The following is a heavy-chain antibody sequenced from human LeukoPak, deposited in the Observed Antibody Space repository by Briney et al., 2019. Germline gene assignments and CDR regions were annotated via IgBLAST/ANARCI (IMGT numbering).Heavy chain of an antibody. CDR1: GFTFSGSA. Sequence: GGSLRLSCAASGFTFSGSAMHWVRQASGKGLEWVGRIRSKANSYATAYAASVKGRFTISRDDSKNTAYLQMNSLRVEDTAIYYCAKDSYASGRPLHTFDVWGQGTMVTVSS. V-gene: IGHV3-73*01. D-gene: IGHD3-10*01. CDR3: AKDSYASGRPLHTFDV. J-gene: IGHJ3*01. CDR2: IRSKANSYAT.